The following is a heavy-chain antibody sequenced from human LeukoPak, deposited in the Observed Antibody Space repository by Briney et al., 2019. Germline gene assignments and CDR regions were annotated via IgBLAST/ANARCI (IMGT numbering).Heavy chain of an antibody. CDR3: ARLDCSSTSCYGRIYWYFDL. Sequence: PSETLSLTCTVSGGSISSYYWSWIRQPPGKGLEWIGYIYYSGSTNYNPSLKSRVTISVDTSKNQFSLKLSSVTAADTAVYYCARLDCSSTSCYGRIYWYFDLWGRGTLVTVSS. V-gene: IGHV4-59*08. CDR1: GGSISSYY. D-gene: IGHD2-2*01. J-gene: IGHJ2*01. CDR2: IYYSGST.